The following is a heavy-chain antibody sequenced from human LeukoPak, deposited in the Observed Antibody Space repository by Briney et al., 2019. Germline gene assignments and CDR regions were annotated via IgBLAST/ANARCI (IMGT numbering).Heavy chain of an antibody. CDR3: AMGTTGTPGDY. Sequence: GGSLRLSCAASGFTVSSNYMSWVRQAPGKGLEWVSVIYSGGSTYYADSVKGRFTISRDNSKNTLYLQMNSLRAEDTAVYYCAMGTTGTPGDYWGQGTLVTVSS. CDR1: GFTVSSNY. CDR2: IYSGGST. V-gene: IGHV3-66*01. D-gene: IGHD1-1*01. J-gene: IGHJ4*02.